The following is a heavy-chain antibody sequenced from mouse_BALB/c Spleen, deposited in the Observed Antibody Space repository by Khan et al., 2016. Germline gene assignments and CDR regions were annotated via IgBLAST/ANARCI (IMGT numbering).Heavy chain of an antibody. CDR1: GYSITSGYY. CDR3: ARVGGFYYYAMDY. Sequence: EVQLQESGPGLVKPSQSLSLTCSVTGYSITSGYYWNWIRQFPGNKLEWMGYISYDGSNNYNPSLKNRISITRDTSKNQFFLKLNSVTTEDTATYDCARVGGFYYYAMDYWGQGTSVTVSS. V-gene: IGHV3-6*02. CDR2: ISYDGSN. J-gene: IGHJ4*01.